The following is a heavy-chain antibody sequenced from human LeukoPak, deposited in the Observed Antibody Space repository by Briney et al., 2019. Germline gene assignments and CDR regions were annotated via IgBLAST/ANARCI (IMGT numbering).Heavy chain of an antibody. J-gene: IGHJ4*02. Sequence: QAGGSLRLSCAASGFTFSSYAMSWVRQAPGKGLEWVSAISGSGGSTYYADSVKGRFTISRDNSKNTLYLQMNSLRAEDTAVYYCAKAAVPSTYYYDSSGRSPFDYWGQGTLVTVSS. CDR1: GFTFSSYA. CDR2: ISGSGGST. CDR3: AKAAVPSTYYYDSSGRSPFDY. D-gene: IGHD3-22*01. V-gene: IGHV3-23*01.